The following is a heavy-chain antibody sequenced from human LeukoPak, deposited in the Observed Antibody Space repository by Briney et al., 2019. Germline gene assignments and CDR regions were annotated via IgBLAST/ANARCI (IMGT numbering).Heavy chain of an antibody. D-gene: IGHD3-10*01. CDR1: GFTVSSNY. CDR2: IFGGGGT. Sequence: GGSLRLSCAAFGFTVSSNYMSWVRQAPGKGLEWVSVIFGGGGTYYGDSVRGRFTISRDNAKNSLFLQMDSLRAEDTAVYYCARDLAGHYYGSGSSFDYWGQGTLVTVS. V-gene: IGHV3-53*01. CDR3: ARDLAGHYYGSGSSFDY. J-gene: IGHJ4*02.